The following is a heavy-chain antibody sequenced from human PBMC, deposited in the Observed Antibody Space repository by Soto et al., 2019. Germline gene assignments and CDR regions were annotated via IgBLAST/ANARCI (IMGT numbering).Heavy chain of an antibody. Sequence: GASVKVSCKASGYTFTSYAMHWVRQAPGQRLEWMGWINAGNGNTKYSQKFQGRVTITRDTSASTAYMELSSLRSEDTAVYYCARRYYDFWSGYSPFDYWGQGTLVTVS. J-gene: IGHJ4*02. V-gene: IGHV1-3*01. D-gene: IGHD3-3*01. CDR3: ARRYYDFWSGYSPFDY. CDR2: INAGNGNT. CDR1: GYTFTSYA.